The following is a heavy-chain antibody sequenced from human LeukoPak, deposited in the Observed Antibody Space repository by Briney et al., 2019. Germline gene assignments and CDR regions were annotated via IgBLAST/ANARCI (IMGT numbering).Heavy chain of an antibody. CDR3: ATFPRSDILTGTYYGMDV. D-gene: IGHD3-9*01. J-gene: IGHJ6*02. V-gene: IGHV4-4*07. CDR2: IYSSGGT. CDR1: GGSISSYY. Sequence: SETLSLTCTVSGGSISSYYWSWIRQPAGKGLEWIGRIYSSGGTDYNPSLKSRVTISVDKSKNQFSLKLSSVTAADTAVYYCATFPRSDILTGTYYGMDVWGQGTTVTVS.